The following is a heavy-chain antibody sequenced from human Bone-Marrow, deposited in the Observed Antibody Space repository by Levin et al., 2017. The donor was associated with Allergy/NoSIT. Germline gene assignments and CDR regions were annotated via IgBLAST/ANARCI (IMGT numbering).Heavy chain of an antibody. Sequence: GESLKISCAASGFTFSSYAMHWVRQAPGKGLEWVAVISYDGSNKYYADSVKGRFTISRDNSKNTLYLQMNSLRAEDTAVYYCARDLEAAAGTIDYWGQGTLVTVSS. CDR1: GFTFSSYA. D-gene: IGHD6-13*01. J-gene: IGHJ4*02. V-gene: IGHV3-30-3*01. CDR2: ISYDGSNK. CDR3: ARDLEAAAGTIDY.